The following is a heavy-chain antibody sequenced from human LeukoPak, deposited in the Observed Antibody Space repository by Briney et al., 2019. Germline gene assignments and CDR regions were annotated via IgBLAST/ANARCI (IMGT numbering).Heavy chain of an antibody. D-gene: IGHD2-2*01. V-gene: IGHV1-18*01. CDR1: GYTFTSYG. CDR2: ISTYNSNA. J-gene: IGHJ4*02. Sequence: ASVKVSCKASGYTFTSYGISWVRQAPGQGLEWMGWISTYNSNANYAQKLQGRVTVTTDTSTSTAYMELRSLRSDDTAVYYCARDERGSCSGSSCYYFDYWGQGPLVTVSS. CDR3: ARDERGSCSGSSCYYFDY.